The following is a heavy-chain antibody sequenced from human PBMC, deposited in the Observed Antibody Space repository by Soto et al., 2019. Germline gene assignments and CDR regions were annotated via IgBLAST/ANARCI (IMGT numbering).Heavy chain of an antibody. V-gene: IGHV3-53*01. CDR2: IYRGGGT. CDR1: GLSVTANY. D-gene: IGHD5-18*01. J-gene: IGHJ3*01. Sequence: EVQLVESGGGLIQPGGSLRLICAASGLSVTANYMTWVRQAPGKGLEWLSIIYRGGGTYYADSLKGRAIISRDGSRNMVFLQMYSLTAQDAGVYYCARRDDSETFDLWGRGTAVNVSS. CDR3: ARRDDSETFDL.